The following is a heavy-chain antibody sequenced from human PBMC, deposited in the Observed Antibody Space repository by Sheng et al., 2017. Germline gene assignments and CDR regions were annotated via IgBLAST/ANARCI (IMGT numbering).Heavy chain of an antibody. J-gene: IGHJ6*03. CDR1: GFTFSSYG. CDR2: ISGSGGST. V-gene: IGHV3-23*04. Sequence: EVQLVESGGGLVQPGGTLRLSCAASGFTFSSYGMSWVRQAPGKGLEWVSAISGSGGSTYYADSVKGRFTISRDNSKNTLYLQMNSLRAEDTAVYYCAKSGSGDYGYYYMDVWGKGTTVTVSS. CDR3: AKSGSGDYGYYYMDV. D-gene: IGHD4-17*01.